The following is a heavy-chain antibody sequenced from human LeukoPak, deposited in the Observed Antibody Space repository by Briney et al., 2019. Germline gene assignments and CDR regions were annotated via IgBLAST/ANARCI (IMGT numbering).Heavy chain of an antibody. CDR3: ARLVGFTAIVGKYFFDS. D-gene: IGHD2-8*02. CDR1: GGSISSGGYS. V-gene: IGHV4-30-2*01. CDR2: IYHSGST. J-gene: IGHJ4*02. Sequence: HPSETLSLTCAVSGGSISSGGYSWSWIRQPPGKGLEWIGYIYHSGSTYYNPSLKSRVTISVDRSKNQFSLKLSSVTAADTAVYFCARLVGFTAIVGKYFFDSWGQGTLVTVSS.